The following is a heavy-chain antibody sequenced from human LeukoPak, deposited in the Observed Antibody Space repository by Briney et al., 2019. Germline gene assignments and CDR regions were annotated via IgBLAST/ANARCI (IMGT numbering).Heavy chain of an antibody. V-gene: IGHV3-23*01. CDR1: GFTFSSYA. CDR3: AKTYCGGDCPTTIDY. D-gene: IGHD2-21*01. CDR2: ISGSGGST. Sequence: GGSLRLSCAASGFTFSSYAMSWVRQAPGKGLEWVSAISGSGGSTYYADSVKGRFTISRDNSKNTLYLQMNSLRAEDTAVYYCAKTYCGGDCPTTIDYWGQGTLVTVSS. J-gene: IGHJ4*02.